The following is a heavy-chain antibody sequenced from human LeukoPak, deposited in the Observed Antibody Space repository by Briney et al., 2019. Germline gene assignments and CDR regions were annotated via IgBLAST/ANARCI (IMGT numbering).Heavy chain of an antibody. V-gene: IGHV1-18*01. CDR3: ASDTDYYYGMDV. Sequence: ASVKVSCKASGYTFTSYGISWVKQAPGQGLEWMGWISAYNGNTNYAQKLQGRVTMTTDTSTSTAYMELRSLRSDDTAVYYCASDTDYYYGMDVWDQGTTVTVSS. CDR1: GYTFTSYG. CDR2: ISAYNGNT. J-gene: IGHJ6*02.